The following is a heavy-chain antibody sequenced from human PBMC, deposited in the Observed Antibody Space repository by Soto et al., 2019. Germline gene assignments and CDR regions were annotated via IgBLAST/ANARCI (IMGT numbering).Heavy chain of an antibody. J-gene: IGHJ5*02. V-gene: IGHV1-18*01. D-gene: IGHD3-3*01. CDR2: ISDFEAGA. CDR3: GIDYDVWGVEWSAP. CDR1: GYTYSNYG. Sequence: QVQLVQSGTEVKKPGASVKVSCKASGYTYSNYGISWVRQAPGQGLEWMGWISDFEAGANYGQRFRGRVTLTIDTSSRTAYMALRRLRPDDTAVSYCGIDYDVWGVEWSAPWGPGTLVSVSS.